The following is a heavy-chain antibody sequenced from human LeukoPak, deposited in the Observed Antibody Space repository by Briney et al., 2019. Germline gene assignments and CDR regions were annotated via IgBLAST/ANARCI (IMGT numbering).Heavy chain of an antibody. CDR2: SRNKANSYTT. D-gene: IGHD1-26*01. V-gene: IGHV3-72*01. Sequence: LSLTCTVSGVSISSSNSYWGWIRQPPGKGLEWVGRSRNKANSYTTEYAASVKGRFTISRDDSKNSLYLQMNSLKTEDTAVYYCARERSESPEGWFDPWGQGTLVTVSS. CDR1: GVSISSSNSY. J-gene: IGHJ5*02. CDR3: ARERSESPEGWFDP.